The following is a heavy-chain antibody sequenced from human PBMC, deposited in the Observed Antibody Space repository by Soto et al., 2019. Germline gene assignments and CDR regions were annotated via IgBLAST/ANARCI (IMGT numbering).Heavy chain of an antibody. CDR1: GFTFSSYS. CDR2: ISSSSSYI. CDR3: EGDFWSGYYTAGAFDI. V-gene: IGHV3-21*01. D-gene: IGHD3-3*01. Sequence: GGSLRLSCAASGFTFSSYSMNWVRQAPGKGLEWVSSISSSSSYIYYADSVKGRFTISRDNAKNSLYLQMNSLRAEDTAVYYCEGDFWSGYYTAGAFDICGQGSMVTVSS. J-gene: IGHJ3*02.